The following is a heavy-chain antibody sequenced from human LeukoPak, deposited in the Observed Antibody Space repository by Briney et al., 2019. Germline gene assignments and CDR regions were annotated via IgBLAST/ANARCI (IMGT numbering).Heavy chain of an antibody. Sequence: ASVKVSCKASGGTFSSYAISWVRQAPGQGLEWMGGIIPIFGTANYAQKFQGRVTITTDESTSTAYMELSSLRSEDTAVYYCAGVAWDDYDILTGHTNYYYYMDVWGKGTTVTVSS. CDR3: AGVAWDDYDILTGHTNYYYYMDV. CDR1: GGTFSSYA. J-gene: IGHJ6*03. D-gene: IGHD3-9*01. CDR2: IIPIFGTA. V-gene: IGHV1-69*05.